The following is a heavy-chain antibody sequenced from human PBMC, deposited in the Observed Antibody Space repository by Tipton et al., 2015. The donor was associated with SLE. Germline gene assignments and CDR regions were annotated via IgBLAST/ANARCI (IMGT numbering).Heavy chain of an antibody. CDR1: GYTFTGYY. CDR3: ARAGLYCSSTSCLDRSFDAFDI. D-gene: IGHD2-2*01. J-gene: IGHJ3*02. Sequence: QLVQSGAEVKKPGSSVKVSCKASGYTFTGYYMHWVRQAPGQGLEWMGRINPNSGGTNYAQKFRGRVTMTRDTSISTAYMELSRLRADDTAVYYCARAGLYCSSTSCLDRSFDAFDIWGQGTMVTVSS. CDR2: INPNSGGT. V-gene: IGHV1-2*06.